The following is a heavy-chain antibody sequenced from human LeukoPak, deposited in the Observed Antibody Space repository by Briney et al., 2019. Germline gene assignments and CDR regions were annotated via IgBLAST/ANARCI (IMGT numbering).Heavy chain of an antibody. CDR2: INPHTGST. Sequence: ASVKVSCKASGYTFTDNFMQWVRQAPGRGLEWMGWINPHTGSTKYVERLQGRVTMTRDTSISTAYMEVRRLRSDDTAVYYCARENTSGYYADYWGQGTLVTVSS. J-gene: IGHJ4*02. CDR1: GYTFTDNF. D-gene: IGHD3-22*01. CDR3: ARENTSGYYADY. V-gene: IGHV1-2*02.